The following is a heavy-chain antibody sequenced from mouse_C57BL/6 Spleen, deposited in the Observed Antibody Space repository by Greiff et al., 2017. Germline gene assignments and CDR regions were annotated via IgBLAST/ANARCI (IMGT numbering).Heavy chain of an antibody. J-gene: IGHJ3*01. D-gene: IGHD1-1*01. V-gene: IGHV1-15*01. CDR3: TREGGLLRWFAY. Sequence: QVQLQQSGAELVRPGASVTLSCKASGYTFTDYEMHWVKQTPVHGLEWIGAIDPETGGTAYNQKFKGKAILTADKSSSTAYMELRSLTSEDSAVYYCTREGGLLRWFAYWGQGTLVTVSA. CDR2: IDPETGGT. CDR1: GYTFTDYE.